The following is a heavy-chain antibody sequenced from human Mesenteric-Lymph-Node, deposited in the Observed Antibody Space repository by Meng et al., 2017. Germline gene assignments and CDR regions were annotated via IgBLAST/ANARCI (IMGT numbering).Heavy chain of an antibody. D-gene: IGHD3-10*01. V-gene: IGHV1-8*01. CDR1: GYTFTSYD. J-gene: IGHJ6*02. CDR3: ARGNPLWYGKLFWRAYYYGMDV. Sequence: SVNVSCKASGYTFTSYDINWVRQATGQGLEWLGWMNPNSGNTGYAQKFQGRVTMTRSTSISTAYMELSNLRSEGTAVYYCARGNPLWYGKLFWRAYYYGMDVWGQGTTVTVSS. CDR2: MNPNSGNT.